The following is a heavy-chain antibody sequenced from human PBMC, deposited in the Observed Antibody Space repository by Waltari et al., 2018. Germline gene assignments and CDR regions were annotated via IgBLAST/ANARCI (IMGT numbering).Heavy chain of an antibody. Sequence: VQLVDSGGGLVKPGGSLSLSCAASGFTFSRSWMSWVRQALGKGLEWIGRIKSETDGGTTDYAAPVKGRFTISRDDSKNTLYLQLNSLKTEDTAVYYCTTGGVKGPHDAFDIWGQGAMVTVSS. CDR2: IKSETDGGTT. CDR1: GFTFSRSW. J-gene: IGHJ3*02. D-gene: IGHD2-8*01. CDR3: TTGGVKGPHDAFDI. V-gene: IGHV3-15*01.